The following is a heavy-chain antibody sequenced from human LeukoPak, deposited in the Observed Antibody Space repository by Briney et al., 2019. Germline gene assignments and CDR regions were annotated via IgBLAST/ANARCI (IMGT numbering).Heavy chain of an antibody. CDR1: GFTFSTYS. D-gene: IGHD6-19*01. J-gene: IGHJ4*02. CDR3: ARDRFFYSSGWIFDY. CDR2: ISSSNSYI. Sequence: GGSLRLSCAASGFTFSTYSMNWVRQSPGKGLEWVSFISSSNSYIYYADSVKGRFTISRDNAKNSLYLQMNSLRAEDTAVYYCARDRFFYSSGWIFDYWGQGTLVTVSS. V-gene: IGHV3-21*01.